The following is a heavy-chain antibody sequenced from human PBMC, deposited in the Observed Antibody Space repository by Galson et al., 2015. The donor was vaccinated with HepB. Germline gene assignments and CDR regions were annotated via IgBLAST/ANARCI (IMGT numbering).Heavy chain of an antibody. J-gene: IGHJ6*03. V-gene: IGHV1-2*02. CDR3: ARDPMTTVTTLYYYYYMDV. D-gene: IGHD4-17*01. CDR1: GYTFTGYY. CDR2: INPNSGGT. Sequence: SVKVSCKASGYTFTGYYMHWVRQAPGQGLEWMGWINPNSGGTNYAQKFQGRVTMTRDTSISTAYMELRSLRADDTAVYYCARDPMTTVTTLYYYYYMDVWGKGTTVTVSS.